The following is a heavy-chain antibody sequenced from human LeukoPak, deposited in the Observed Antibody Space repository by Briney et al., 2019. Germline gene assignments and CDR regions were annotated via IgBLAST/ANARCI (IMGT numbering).Heavy chain of an antibody. V-gene: IGHV3-21*01. J-gene: IGHJ4*02. CDR2: ITSSSTYI. CDR1: GFTFSTYS. CDR3: ARNKMYYYDTSGFYFFDS. Sequence: GGSLRLSCSASGFTFSTYSMNWVRQAPGKGLEWVSAITSSSTYIYYADSVRDRFAISRDNSKNSLYLQMNSVTVEDTAVYYCARNKMYYYDTSGFYFFDSWGQGTLVTVSS. D-gene: IGHD3-22*01.